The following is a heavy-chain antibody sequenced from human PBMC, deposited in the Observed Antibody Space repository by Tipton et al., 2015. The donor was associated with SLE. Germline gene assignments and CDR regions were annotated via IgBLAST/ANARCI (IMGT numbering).Heavy chain of an antibody. CDR2: VYYSGST. V-gene: IGHV4-39*07. Sequence: TLSLTCTVSGGSISSYYWGWIRQPPGKGLEWLASVYYSGSTYYKPSLKSRVTISVDTSGNQFSLKLSSGTAADTAVYYCARISRAGDWYFDPWGRGTLVTVSS. CDR3: ARISRAGDWYFDP. J-gene: IGHJ2*01. CDR1: GGSISSYY. D-gene: IGHD2-15*01.